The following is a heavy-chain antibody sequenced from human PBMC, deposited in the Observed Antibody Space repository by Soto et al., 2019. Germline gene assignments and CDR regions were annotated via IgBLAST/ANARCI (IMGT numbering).Heavy chain of an antibody. CDR1: GFTFSSYA. CDR3: ARDYSTTVLSPNDY. D-gene: IGHD3-16*01. Sequence: SLRLSCAASGFTFSSYAMSWVRQAPGKGLEWVSAISGSGGSTYYADSVKGRFTISRDNAKNTLYLQMDSLRAEDTAVYYCARDYSTTVLSPNDYWGQGTLVTVAS. J-gene: IGHJ4*02. V-gene: IGHV3-23*01. CDR2: ISGSGGST.